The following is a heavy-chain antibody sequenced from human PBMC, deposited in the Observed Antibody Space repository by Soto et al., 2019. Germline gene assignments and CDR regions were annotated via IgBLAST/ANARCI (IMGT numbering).Heavy chain of an antibody. J-gene: IGHJ6*02. Sequence: SQTLSLTCAISGDSVSSNSAAWNWIRQSPSRGLEWLGRTYYRSKWYNDYAVSVKSRITINPDTSKNQFSLQLNSVTPEDTAVYYCARFKGVGATPYYYGMVVWGQGTTVTVSS. V-gene: IGHV6-1*01. CDR2: TYYRSKWYN. CDR1: GDSVSSNSAA. D-gene: IGHD1-26*01. CDR3: ARFKGVGATPYYYGMVV.